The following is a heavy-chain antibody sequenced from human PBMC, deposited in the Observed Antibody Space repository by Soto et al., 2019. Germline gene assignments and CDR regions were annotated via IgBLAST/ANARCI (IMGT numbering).Heavy chain of an antibody. Sequence: VQLVQSGAEVKKPGSSVKVSCKTSGGTFNNYTINWVRQAPGQGLEWMGRIITVVDIANSALKFRDRVSITTDKATSRAHTYMTSLRSKTTAMYFCAKEVTYTASDYLLANWRHGNLVNLPS. CDR1: GGTFNNYT. CDR3: AKEVTYTASDYLLAN. J-gene: IGHJ4*01. V-gene: IGHV1-69*08. CDR2: IITVVDIA. D-gene: IGHD2-21*02.